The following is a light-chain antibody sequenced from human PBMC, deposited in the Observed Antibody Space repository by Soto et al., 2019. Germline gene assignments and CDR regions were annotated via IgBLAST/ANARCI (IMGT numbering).Light chain of an antibody. CDR3: QQTNSFPPRT. CDR2: AAS. Sequence: IQMTQSPSSVSASVGDRVTITCRASQGISIWLAWYQQKPGKAPKLLIYAASSLQSGVPSRFSGSRSGTDFTLTISSLQPEDFGTYFCQQTNSFPPRTSGQGTKVEI. V-gene: IGKV1-12*01. CDR1: QGISIW. J-gene: IGKJ1*01.